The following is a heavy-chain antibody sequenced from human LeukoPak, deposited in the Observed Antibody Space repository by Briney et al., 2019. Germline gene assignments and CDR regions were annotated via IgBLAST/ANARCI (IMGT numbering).Heavy chain of an antibody. V-gene: IGHV4-30-2*03. CDR1: GGSISSGGYS. J-gene: IGHJ4*02. CDR3: ARHALQLVTVRNYFDY. CDR2: IYHSGST. Sequence: SETLSLTCAVSGGSISSGGYSWSWIRQPPGKGLEWIGYIYHSGSTYYNPPLKSRVTISVDTSKNQFSLILSSVTAADTAVYYCARHALQLVTVRNYFDYWGQGTLVTVSS. D-gene: IGHD1-1*01.